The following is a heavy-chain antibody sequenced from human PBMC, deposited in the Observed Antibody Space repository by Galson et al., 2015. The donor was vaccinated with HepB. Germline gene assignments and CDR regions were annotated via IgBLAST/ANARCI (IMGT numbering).Heavy chain of an antibody. CDR2: IYHSGST. Sequence: TLSLTCAVSGGSISSGGYSWSWIRQPPGKGLEWIGYIYHSGSTYYNPSLKSRVTISVDRSKNQFSLKLSSVTAADTAVYYCASLITLALEDYYGMDVWGQGTTVTVSS. D-gene: IGHD3-22*01. CDR3: ASLITLALEDYYGMDV. V-gene: IGHV4-30-2*01. J-gene: IGHJ6*02. CDR1: GGSISSGGYS.